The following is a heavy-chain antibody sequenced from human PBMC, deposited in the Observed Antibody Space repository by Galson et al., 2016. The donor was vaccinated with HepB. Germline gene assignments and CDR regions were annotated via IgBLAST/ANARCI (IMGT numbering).Heavy chain of an antibody. J-gene: IGHJ5*02. CDR3: ARRPDHFDP. Sequence: SETLSLTCGVSGGSIGSGAWWSWVRQPPGQGLEWIGEIYHTGSTNHNPSLRNRGTISVDKSKKQFSLRLNSVTAADTAVYYCARRPDHFDPWGQGTLVTVSS. CDR1: GGSIGSGAW. V-gene: IGHV4-4*02. CDR2: IYHTGST.